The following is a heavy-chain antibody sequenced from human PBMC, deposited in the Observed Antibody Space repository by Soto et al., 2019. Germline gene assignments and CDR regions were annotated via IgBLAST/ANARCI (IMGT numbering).Heavy chain of an antibody. J-gene: IGHJ5*02. V-gene: IGHV5-51*01. CDR3: ARLKFVSGRPEGPDYRWLDP. CDR1: GYSFTSYW. Sequence: LGESLKISCKGSGYSFTSYWIGWVRQMPGKGLEWMGIIYPGDSDTRYSPSFQGQVTISADKSISTAYLQWSSLKASDTAMYYCARLKFVSGRPEGPDYRWLDPWGPRTLGTVFS. CDR2: IYPGDSDT. D-gene: IGHD3-16*01.